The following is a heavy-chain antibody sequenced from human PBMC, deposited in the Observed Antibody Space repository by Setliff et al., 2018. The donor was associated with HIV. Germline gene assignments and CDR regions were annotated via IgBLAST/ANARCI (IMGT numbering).Heavy chain of an antibody. CDR3: AQGSDPQLVTLFAY. Sequence: PGGSLRLSCAASGFTFSRYWMSWVRQAPGKGLEWVSGITWNSYSRAYADSVKGRFIISRDNAKNSLYLQMNNLRTDDTALYYCAQGSDPQLVTLFAYWGQGTLVTV. D-gene: IGHD6-6*01. V-gene: IGHV3-9*01. CDR1: GFTFSRYW. J-gene: IGHJ4*02. CDR2: ITWNSYSR.